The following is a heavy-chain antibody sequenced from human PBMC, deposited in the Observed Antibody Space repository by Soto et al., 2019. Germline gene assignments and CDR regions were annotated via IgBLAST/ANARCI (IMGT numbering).Heavy chain of an antibody. J-gene: IGHJ6*02. CDR2: IIPIFGTA. Sequence: GASVKVSCKASGCSFSSYAISWVRQAPGQGLEWMGGIIPIFGTANYAQKFQGRVTITADESTSTAYMELSSLRSEDTAVYFCAREDDGGDRDYYGLDVWGQGTTVTVSS. CDR1: GCSFSSYA. CDR3: AREDDGGDRDYYGLDV. D-gene: IGHD2-21*02. V-gene: IGHV1-69*13.